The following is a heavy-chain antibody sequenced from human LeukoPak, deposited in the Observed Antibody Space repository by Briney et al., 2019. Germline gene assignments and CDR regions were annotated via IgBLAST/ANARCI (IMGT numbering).Heavy chain of an antibody. V-gene: IGHV3-30-3*02. CDR1: GFTFSSYA. J-gene: IGHJ4*02. Sequence: PGGSLRLSCAASGFTFSSYAMHWVRQAPGKGLEWVAVISYDGGNKYYADSVKGRFTISRDNSKNTLYLQMNSLRAEDTAVYYCAKSSNPHCYDSSGYPLKWGQGTLVTVSS. CDR2: ISYDGGNK. CDR3: AKSSNPHCYDSSGYPLK. D-gene: IGHD3-22*01.